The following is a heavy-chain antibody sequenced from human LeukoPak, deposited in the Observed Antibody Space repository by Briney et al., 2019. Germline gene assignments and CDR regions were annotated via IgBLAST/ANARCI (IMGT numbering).Heavy chain of an antibody. J-gene: IGHJ3*02. D-gene: IGHD6-13*01. CDR1: GGSISSYY. Sequence: SETLSLTCAVYGGSISSYYWSWIRQPPGKGLEWIGYIYASGSTNYNPSLTSRVTISVDTSKNQFSLKLSSVTAADTAVYYCARHSSSWYLAFDIWGQGTMVTVSS. CDR3: ARHSSSWYLAFDI. V-gene: IGHV4-4*09. CDR2: IYASGST.